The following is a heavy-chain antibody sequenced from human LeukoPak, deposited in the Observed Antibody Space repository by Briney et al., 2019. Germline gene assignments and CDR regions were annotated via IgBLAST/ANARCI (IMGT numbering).Heavy chain of an antibody. J-gene: IGHJ4*02. Sequence: PSETLSLTCTVSGGSIYSGAYSWSWIRQHPGKGLEWIGYIHYSGSTYYNPSLKSRVTISVDTSKNQFSLKLSSVTAADTAVYYCARTLGSGYHLYYFDYWGQGTLVTVSS. CDR1: GGSIYSGAYS. CDR3: ARTLGSGYHLYYFDY. CDR2: IHYSGST. D-gene: IGHD3-22*01. V-gene: IGHV4-31*03.